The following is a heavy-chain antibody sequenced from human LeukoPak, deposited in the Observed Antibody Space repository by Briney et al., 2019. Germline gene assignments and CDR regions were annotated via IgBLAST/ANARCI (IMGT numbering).Heavy chain of an antibody. Sequence: KPSETLSLTCTVSGGSISSSSYYWGWIRQPPGKGLEWIGSIYYSGSTYYNPSLKSRVTISVDTSKNQFSLKLSSVTAADTAVYYCAGSRDQLRPLKFDPWGQGTLVTVSS. V-gene: IGHV4-39*01. J-gene: IGHJ5*02. CDR3: AGSRDQLRPLKFDP. CDR2: IYYSGST. CDR1: GGSISSSSYY. D-gene: IGHD2-2*01.